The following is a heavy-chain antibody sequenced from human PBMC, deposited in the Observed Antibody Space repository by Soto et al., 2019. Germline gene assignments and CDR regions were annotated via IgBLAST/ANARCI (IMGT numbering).Heavy chain of an antibody. CDR2: IFHSGST. V-gene: IGHV4-30-2*01. D-gene: IGHD1-26*01. J-gene: IGHJ2*01. Sequence: QLQLQESGSGLVKPSQTLSLTCAVSGGSISSGGYSWSWLRQPPGKGLEWIGYIFHSGSTYYNPSPTSRVSISVDGSKNPFSLELSSVTAADPAVYYCARGGGSGSPDWYVNVWGRGTLVTVSS. CDR1: GGSISSGGYS. CDR3: ARGGGSGSPDWYVNV.